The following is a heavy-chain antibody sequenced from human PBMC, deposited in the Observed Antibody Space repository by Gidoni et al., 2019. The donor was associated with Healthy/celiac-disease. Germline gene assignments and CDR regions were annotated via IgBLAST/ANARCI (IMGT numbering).Heavy chain of an antibody. CDR3: ARAGRSIAARAGMDV. Sequence: QVQLPESGPGLVKPSETLSLTCTSSGGSVSRGSYSWSWIRQPPGKGLECIGYIYYRGSTNYNPSLKSRVTIAVDTSKTQFSLKLSSVTAADTAVYYCARAGRSIAARAGMDVWGQGTTVTVSS. V-gene: IGHV4-61*01. CDR1: GGSVSRGSYS. J-gene: IGHJ6*02. CDR2: IYYRGST. D-gene: IGHD6-6*01.